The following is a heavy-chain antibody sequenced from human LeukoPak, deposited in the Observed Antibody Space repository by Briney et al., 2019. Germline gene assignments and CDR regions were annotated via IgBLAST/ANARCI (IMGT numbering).Heavy chain of an antibody. CDR3: ARDIREVGESHYFDY. J-gene: IGHJ4*02. Sequence: PSETLSLTCTVSGISITTYYWSWIRRPPGKGLEGIGLIHYSGSTTYNPSLKSRGTISIETSKNQFSLHLSSVTAADTAVYYCARDIREVGESHYFDYWGQGILVTVTS. CDR1: GISITTYY. CDR2: IHYSGST. D-gene: IGHD1-26*01. V-gene: IGHV4-59*01.